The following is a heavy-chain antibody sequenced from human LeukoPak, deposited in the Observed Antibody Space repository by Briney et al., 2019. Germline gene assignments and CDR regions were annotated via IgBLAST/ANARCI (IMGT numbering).Heavy chain of an antibody. V-gene: IGHV3-7*02. Sequence: GGSLRLSCEASGFTFSSYWMSWVRQAPGKGLEWVATIRQDGGDKYYVDSVKGRFTISRDNAKNSLYLQMSSLRVEDTAVYYCASRPRLLDYWGQGTLVTLSS. J-gene: IGHJ4*02. D-gene: IGHD4-11*01. CDR2: IRQDGGDK. CDR3: ASRPRLLDY. CDR1: GFTFSSYW.